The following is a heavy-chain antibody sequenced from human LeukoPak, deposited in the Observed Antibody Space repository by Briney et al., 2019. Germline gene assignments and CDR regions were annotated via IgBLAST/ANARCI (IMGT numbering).Heavy chain of an antibody. CDR3: ARVGGSYFGGTFDP. V-gene: IGHV4-34*01. CDR1: GGSFSGYY. J-gene: IGHJ5*02. CDR2: INHSGST. D-gene: IGHD1-26*01. Sequence: SETLSLTCAVYGGSFSGYYWSWIRQPPGKGLEWIGEINHSGSTNYNPSLKSRVTISVDTSKNQFSLKLSSVTAADTAVYYCARVGGSYFGGTFDPWGQGTLVTVSS.